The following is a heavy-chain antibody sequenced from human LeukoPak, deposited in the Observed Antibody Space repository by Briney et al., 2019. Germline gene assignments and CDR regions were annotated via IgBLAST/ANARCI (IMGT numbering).Heavy chain of an antibody. CDR2: IYHSGST. D-gene: IGHD3-9*01. J-gene: IGHJ6*03. V-gene: IGHV4-38-2*01. CDR1: GYSISSGYY. CDR3: AGTKGDILGYYYYYYYMDV. Sequence: SETLSLTCAVSGYSISSGYYWGWIRQPPGKGLEWIGSIYHSGSTYYNPSLKSRVTVSVDTSKNQFSLKLSSVTAADTAVYYCAGTKGDILGYYYYYYYMDVWGKGTTVTVSS.